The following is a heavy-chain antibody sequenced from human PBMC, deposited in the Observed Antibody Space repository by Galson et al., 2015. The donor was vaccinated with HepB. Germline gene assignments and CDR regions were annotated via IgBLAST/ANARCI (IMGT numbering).Heavy chain of an antibody. D-gene: IGHD6-6*01. CDR3: ARVSSALIAASGHYYYYYGMDV. Sequence: CAISGDSVSSNNAAWNWIRQSPSRGLEWLGRTYYKSKWYNDYAVSVKSRITINPDTSKNQFSLQLNSVTPEDTAVYYCARVSSALIAASGHYYYYYGMDVWGQGTTVTVSS. J-gene: IGHJ6*02. V-gene: IGHV6-1*01. CDR1: GDSVSSNNAA. CDR2: TYYKSKWYN.